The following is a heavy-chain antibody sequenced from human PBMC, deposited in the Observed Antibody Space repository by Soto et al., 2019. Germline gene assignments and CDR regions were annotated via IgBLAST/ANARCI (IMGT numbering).Heavy chain of an antibody. Sequence: QVQLVQSGAEVKKPGSSVKVSCKASGGTFSPYTINWVRQAPGQGLEWMGRIIPFHGVTNYAQKFQARVTITADKSTRTADMELSGLRFEDTAMYYCTRDWEITVSTWSFGGFWGRGTLVTVSS. CDR2: IIPFHGVT. J-gene: IGHJ4*02. CDR3: TRDWEITVSTWSFGGF. CDR1: GGTFSPYT. D-gene: IGHD3-10*01. V-gene: IGHV1-69*08.